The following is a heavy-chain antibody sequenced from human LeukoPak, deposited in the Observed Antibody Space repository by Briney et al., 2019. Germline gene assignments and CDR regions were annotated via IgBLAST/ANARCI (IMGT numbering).Heavy chain of an antibody. V-gene: IGHV1-69*05. Sequence: ASVKVSCKASGVTFSSYAISWVRQAPGQGLEWMGGIIPIFGTANYAQKFQGRVTITTDESTSTAYMELSSLRSEDTAVYYCARSDRTLLSSSWKNYYYYYMDVWGKGTTVTVSS. D-gene: IGHD6-13*01. J-gene: IGHJ6*03. CDR3: ARSDRTLLSSSWKNYYYYYMDV. CDR2: IIPIFGTA. CDR1: GVTFSSYA.